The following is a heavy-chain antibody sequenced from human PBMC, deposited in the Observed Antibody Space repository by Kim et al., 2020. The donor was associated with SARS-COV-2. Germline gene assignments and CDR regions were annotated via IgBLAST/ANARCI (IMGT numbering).Heavy chain of an antibody. CDR2: ISLNNGNT. CDR1: GYTFTNYA. D-gene: IGHD3-3*01. V-gene: IGHV1-18*01. CDR3: ARDFTPLECTTFSCSRVGWFNP. Sequence: ASVKVSCKASGYTFTNYAIGWARQAPGQGLEWMGWISLNNGNTKYAPDLQGRVTMTTDTSTSTAYLELRSLTSDDTAVYFCARDFTPLECTTFSCSRVGWFNPWGQGTLVTVSS. J-gene: IGHJ5*02.